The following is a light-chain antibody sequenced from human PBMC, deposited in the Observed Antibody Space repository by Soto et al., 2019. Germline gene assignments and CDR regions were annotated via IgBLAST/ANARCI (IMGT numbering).Light chain of an antibody. Sequence: EIVLAQSPGTLSLSPGERATLSCRASQSVSSRLAWYQQKPGQAPRFLIYGASSRATGIPDRFSGSGSGTDFTLTISRLEPEDFAVYYCQQYGSPQGTTLGQGTRLEIK. CDR2: GAS. J-gene: IGKJ5*01. V-gene: IGKV3-20*01. CDR3: QQYGSPQGTT. CDR1: QSVSSR.